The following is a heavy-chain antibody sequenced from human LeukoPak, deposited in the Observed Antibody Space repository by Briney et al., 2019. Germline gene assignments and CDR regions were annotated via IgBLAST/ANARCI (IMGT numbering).Heavy chain of an antibody. CDR3: ARELLSYGMDV. Sequence: SETLSLTCTVSGGSFSSGGYYWSWIRQPPGKGLEWIGYIYYSGSTNYNPSLKSRVTISVDTSKNQSSLKLSSVTAADTAVYYCARELLSYGMDVWGQGTTVTVSS. CDR1: GGSFSSGGYY. D-gene: IGHD3-10*01. V-gene: IGHV4-61*08. CDR2: IYYSGST. J-gene: IGHJ6*02.